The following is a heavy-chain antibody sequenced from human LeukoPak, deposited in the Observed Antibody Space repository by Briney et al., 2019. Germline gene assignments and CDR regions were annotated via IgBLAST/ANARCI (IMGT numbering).Heavy chain of an antibody. CDR1: GFTFSGHW. V-gene: IGHV3-7*01. CDR3: ARGFPDWSGYYIFDY. Sequence: PGGSLRLSCVASGFTFSGHWMSWVRQAPGKGLEWGANINQDGSEKKYVDSVKGRFTISRDNAKNSLYLQMNSLRAEDTAVYYCARGFPDWSGYYIFDYWGQGTLVTVSS. CDR2: INQDGSEK. D-gene: IGHD3-3*01. J-gene: IGHJ4*02.